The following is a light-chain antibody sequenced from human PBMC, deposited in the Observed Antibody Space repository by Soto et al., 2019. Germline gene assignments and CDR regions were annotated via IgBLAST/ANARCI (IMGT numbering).Light chain of an antibody. Sequence: QSALTQPPSASGSPGQSVTISCTGASSDVGGYNFVSWYQHHQGKAPRLMIYDVTQRPSGVPDRFSGSRSGNTASLTVSGLQADAEAYYYCSSYAGSSIPVAFGGGTKLTVL. CDR3: SSYAGSSIPVA. V-gene: IGLV2-8*01. CDR1: SSDVGGYNF. J-gene: IGLJ2*01. CDR2: DVT.